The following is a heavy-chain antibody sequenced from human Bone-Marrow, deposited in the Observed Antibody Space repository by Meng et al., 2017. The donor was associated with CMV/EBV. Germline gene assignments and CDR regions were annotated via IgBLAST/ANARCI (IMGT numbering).Heavy chain of an antibody. V-gene: IGHV1-18*01. D-gene: IGHD3-3*01. CDR1: GYTFTSYG. CDR3: ARDKFRSGLNWLDP. J-gene: IGHJ5*02. Sequence: SGYTFTSYGISWVRQAPGQGLEWMGWISAYNGNTNYAQKLQGRVTMTTDTSTSTAYMELRSLRSDDTAVYYCARDKFRSGLNWLDPWGQGTLVTVSS. CDR2: ISAYNGNT.